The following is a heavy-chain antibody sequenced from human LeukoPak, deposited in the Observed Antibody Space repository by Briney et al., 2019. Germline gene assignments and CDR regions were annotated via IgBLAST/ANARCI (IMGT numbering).Heavy chain of an antibody. CDR1: GGSFSGHY. CDR2: INHSGST. V-gene: IGHV4-34*01. D-gene: IGHD1-14*01. J-gene: IGHJ4*02. CDR3: ARSRYYFDY. Sequence: PSETLSLTCAVYGGSFSGHYWSWIRQPPGKGLEWIGEINHSGSTNYNPSLKSRVTISVDTSKNHFSLKLSSVTAADTAVYYCARSRYYFDYWGQGTLVTVSS.